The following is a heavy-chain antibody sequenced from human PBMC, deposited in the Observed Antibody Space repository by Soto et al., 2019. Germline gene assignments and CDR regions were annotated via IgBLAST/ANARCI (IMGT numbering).Heavy chain of an antibody. Sequence: GGSLRLSCSASGFTVSSYYLTWVRQAPGRGLEWVSVIYAGGSTYYADSVKGRFTISRDNSRNMLYLQVNSLRAEDTAVYYCARSSTSFYYLDVWGEGATVTVSS. J-gene: IGHJ6*03. V-gene: IGHV3-66*01. CDR3: ARSSTSFYYLDV. CDR2: IYAGGST. D-gene: IGHD2-2*01. CDR1: GFTVSSYY.